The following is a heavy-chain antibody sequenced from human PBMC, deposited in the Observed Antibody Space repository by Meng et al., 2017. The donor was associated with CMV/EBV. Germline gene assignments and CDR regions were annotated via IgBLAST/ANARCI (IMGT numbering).Heavy chain of an antibody. D-gene: IGHD3-3*01. CDR2: ISGGST. CDR3: ARGWYYDFWSGYLSSRAYTWFYP. Sequence: AGSLRLSCAASGFTVSSNEMSWVRQAPGKGLEWVSSISGGSTYYADSRKGRFTISRDNSKNTLHLQMNSLRAEDTAVYYCARGWYYDFWSGYLSSRAYTWFYPWGQGTLVTVSS. CDR1: GFTVSSNE. J-gene: IGHJ5*02. V-gene: IGHV3-38-3*01.